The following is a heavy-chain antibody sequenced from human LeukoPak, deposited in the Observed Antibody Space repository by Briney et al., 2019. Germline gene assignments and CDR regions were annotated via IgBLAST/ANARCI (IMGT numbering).Heavy chain of an antibody. J-gene: IGHJ6*02. CDR2: IVVGSGHT. CDR3: AATLTVTMGTTYYGMDV. D-gene: IGHD4-17*01. V-gene: IGHV1-58*01. Sequence: SVKVSCKASGLTFATSAVQWVRQARGQRLEWIVGIVVGSGHTNYAQKFQERVTITRDMSTSTAYMELSSLRSEDTAVYYCAATLTVTMGTTYYGMDVWGQGTTVTVSS. CDR1: GLTFATSA.